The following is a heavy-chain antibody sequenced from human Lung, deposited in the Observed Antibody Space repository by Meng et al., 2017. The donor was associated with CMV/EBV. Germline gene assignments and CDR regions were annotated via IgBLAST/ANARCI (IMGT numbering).Heavy chain of an antibody. J-gene: IGHJ4*02. CDR3: ARVGAYCGGDCYHPR. CDR2: IYHSGST. D-gene: IGHD2-21*02. Sequence: VQLQQWGAGLLKPSETRSLTCAVSGGSFSGYYWSWIRQPPGKGLEWIGEIYHSGSTTYNPSLKSRVTISVDESKNQFSLRLSSVTAADTAVYYCARVGAYCGGDCYHPRWGQGTLVTVAS. V-gene: IGHV4-34*01. CDR1: GGSFSGYY.